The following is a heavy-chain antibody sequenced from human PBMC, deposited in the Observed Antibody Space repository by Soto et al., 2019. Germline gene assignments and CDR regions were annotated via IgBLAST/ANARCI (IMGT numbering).Heavy chain of an antibody. V-gene: IGHV5-51*01. CDR2: IYPGDSDT. D-gene: IGHD3-22*01. CDR1: GNSFTNYW. CDR3: ARAYYYDSSGYRYYFDY. Sequence: GESLKISCKGSGNSFTNYWIGWVRQMPGKGLEWMGIIYPGDSDTRYSPSFQGQVTISADKSISTAYLQWSSLKASDTAMYYCARAYYYDSSGYRYYFDYWGQGTLVTV. J-gene: IGHJ4*02.